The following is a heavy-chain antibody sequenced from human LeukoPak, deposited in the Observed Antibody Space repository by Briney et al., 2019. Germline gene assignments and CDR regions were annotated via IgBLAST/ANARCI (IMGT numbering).Heavy chain of an antibody. CDR3: AKDWLRDGRLH. D-gene: IGHD5-18*01. CDR1: GFTFSNYA. Sequence: GGSLRLSCAAAGFTFSNYAMTWVRQAPGKGLEWVSSISGSGGSTYYADSVKGRFTISRDNSKNTLYLQMNSLRAEDTAVYYCAKDWLRDGRLHWGQGTLVTVSS. CDR2: ISGSGGST. V-gene: IGHV3-23*01. J-gene: IGHJ4*02.